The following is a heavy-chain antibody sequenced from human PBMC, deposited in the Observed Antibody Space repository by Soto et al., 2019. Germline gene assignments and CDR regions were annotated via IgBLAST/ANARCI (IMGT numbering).Heavy chain of an antibody. V-gene: IGHV3-30*18. J-gene: IGHJ4*02. CDR2: ISYDGSNK. Sequence: GGSLRLSCAASEFTFSSYGMHWVRQAPGKGLEWVAVISYDGSNKYYADSVKGRFTISRDNSKNTLYLQVNSLRAEDTAVYYCAKDLYSGSSHPDYWGQGTLVTVSS. CDR1: EFTFSSYG. CDR3: AKDLYSGSSHPDY. D-gene: IGHD1-26*01.